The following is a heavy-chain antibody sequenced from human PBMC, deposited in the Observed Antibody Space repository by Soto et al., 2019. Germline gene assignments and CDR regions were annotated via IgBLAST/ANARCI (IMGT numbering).Heavy chain of an antibody. J-gene: IGHJ3*02. D-gene: IGHD3-3*01. CDR2: ISGSGGST. CDR3: AKEGRLRFLEWLLPEDAFDI. Sequence: GGSLRLSCAASGFTFSSYAMSWVRQAPGKGLEWVSAISGSGGSTYYADSVKGRFTISRDNSKNTLYLQMNSLRAEDTAVYYCAKEGRLRFLEWLLPEDAFDIWGQGTMVTVSS. V-gene: IGHV3-23*01. CDR1: GFTFSSYA.